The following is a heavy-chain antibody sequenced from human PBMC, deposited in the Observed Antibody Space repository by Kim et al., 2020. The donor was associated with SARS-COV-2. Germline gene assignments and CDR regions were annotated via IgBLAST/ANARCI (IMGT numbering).Heavy chain of an antibody. J-gene: IGHJ4*02. V-gene: IGHV1-69*02. CDR3: ARLTYYYDSSGYQNDY. D-gene: IGHD3-22*01. Sequence: KFQGRVTITADKSTSTAYMELSSLRSEDTAVYYCARLTYYYDSSGYQNDYWGQGTLVTVSS.